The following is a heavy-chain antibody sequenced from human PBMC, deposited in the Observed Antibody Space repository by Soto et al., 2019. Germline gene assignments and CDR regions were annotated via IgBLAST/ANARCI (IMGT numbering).Heavy chain of an antibody. V-gene: IGHV3-23*01. Sequence: PGGSLRLSCAASGFRFSSYAMCWVRQAPGKGLEWVSGISGSGGSTYCVDSVKGRFTISRDNSKNTLYLQMNSLRAEDTAVYYCAKDFGYNYGYDAFDIWGQGTMVTVSS. J-gene: IGHJ3*02. CDR2: ISGSGGST. CDR3: AKDFGYNYGYDAFDI. CDR1: GFRFSSYA. D-gene: IGHD5-18*01.